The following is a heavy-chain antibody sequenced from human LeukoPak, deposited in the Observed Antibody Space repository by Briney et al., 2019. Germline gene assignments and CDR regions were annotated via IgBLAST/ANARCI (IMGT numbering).Heavy chain of an antibody. D-gene: IGHD5-12*01. CDR3: ARVAKRGYDSMGPEVDP. J-gene: IGHJ5*02. Sequence: GGSLRLSCAASGFTFSSYEMNWVRQAPGKGLEWVSYISSSGSTIYYADSVKGRFTISRDNAKNSLYLQMNSLRAEDTAVYYCARVAKRGYDSMGPEVDPWGQGTLVTVSS. V-gene: IGHV3-48*03. CDR2: ISSSGSTI. CDR1: GFTFSSYE.